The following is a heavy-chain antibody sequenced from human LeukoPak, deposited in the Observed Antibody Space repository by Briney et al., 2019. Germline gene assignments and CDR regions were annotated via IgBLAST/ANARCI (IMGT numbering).Heavy chain of an antibody. CDR3: AKDGSWGDYYFYFYIDV. V-gene: IGHV3-23*01. J-gene: IGHJ6*03. CDR2: ISASGHYT. CDR1: GFTFSNSA. D-gene: IGHD3-16*01. Sequence: GGSLRLSCEASGFTFSNSAMSWVPQAPGKGLEWVSGISASGHYTYNADSAKGRFTISRDNSKNTLYLQMNSLRAEDTALYFCAKDGSWGDYYFYFYIDVWGKGTTVTVSS.